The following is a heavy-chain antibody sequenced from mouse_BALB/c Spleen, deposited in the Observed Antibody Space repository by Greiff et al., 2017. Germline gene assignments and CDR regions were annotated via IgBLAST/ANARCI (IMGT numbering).Heavy chain of an antibody. D-gene: IGHD2-1*01. CDR1: GFTFNTYA. CDR3: VRHGNYVNYAMDY. CDR2: IRSKSNNYAT. Sequence: GGGLVQPKGSLKLSCAASGFTFNTYAMNWVRQAPGKGLEWVARIRSKSNNYATYYADSVKDRFTISRDDSQSMLYLQMNNLKTEDTAMYYCVRHGNYVNYAMDYWGQGTSVTVSS. V-gene: IGHV10-1*02. J-gene: IGHJ4*01.